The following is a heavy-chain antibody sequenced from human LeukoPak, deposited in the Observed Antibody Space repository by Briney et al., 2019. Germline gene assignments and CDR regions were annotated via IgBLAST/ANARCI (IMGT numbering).Heavy chain of an antibody. CDR3: TTGAYGNYEGY. V-gene: IGHV3-49*03. J-gene: IGHJ4*02. Sequence: GGSLRLSCTASGFTFGDYATSWFRQAPGKGLEWVGFIRSKAYGGTTEYAASVKGRFTISRDDSKNTLYLQMNSLKTEDTAVYYCTTGAYGNYEGYGGQGTLVTVSS. D-gene: IGHD4-11*01. CDR2: IRSKAYGGTT. CDR1: GFTFGDYA.